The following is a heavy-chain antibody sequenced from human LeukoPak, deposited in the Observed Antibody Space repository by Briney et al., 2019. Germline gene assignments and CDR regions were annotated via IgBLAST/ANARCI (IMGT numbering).Heavy chain of an antibody. CDR3: AKAGYSDYPYYYYYMDV. Sequence: GGSLRLSCAASGFSFSYYGMHWVRQAPGKGLEWVPFISFDGSITYNADSVKGRLTISRDNSKNTVYLQMNRLRAEDTAVYYCAKAGYSDYPYYYYYMDVWGKGTTVTVSS. CDR1: GFSFSYYG. CDR2: ISFDGSIT. D-gene: IGHD4-11*01. V-gene: IGHV3-30*18. J-gene: IGHJ6*03.